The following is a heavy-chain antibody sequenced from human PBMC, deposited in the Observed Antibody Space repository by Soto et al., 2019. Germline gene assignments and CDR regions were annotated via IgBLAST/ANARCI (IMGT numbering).Heavy chain of an antibody. D-gene: IGHD6-19*01. CDR2: ISSSSSYT. Sequence: KPGGSLRLSCAASGFTFSDYYMSWIRQAPGKGLEWVSYISSSSSYTNYADSVKGRFTISRDNAKNSLYLQMNSLRAEDTAVYYCARYAVASYYYYYYGMDVWGQGTTVTVSS. J-gene: IGHJ6*02. V-gene: IGHV3-11*06. CDR1: GFTFSDYY. CDR3: ARYAVASYYYYYYGMDV.